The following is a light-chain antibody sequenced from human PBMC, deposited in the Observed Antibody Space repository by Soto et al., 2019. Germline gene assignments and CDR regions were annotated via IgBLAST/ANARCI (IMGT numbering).Light chain of an antibody. J-gene: IGLJ1*01. CDR1: SSDVGSYNL. CDR3: CSYAGSSTYV. Sequence: QSVLTQPASVSGSPGQSITISCTGTSSDVGSYNLVSWYQQHPGKAPKLMIYEVSKRPSGVSNRFSGSKSGNTASLTISGLQAEDEAAYYCCSYAGSSTYVFGTGPKLTVL. V-gene: IGLV2-23*02. CDR2: EVS.